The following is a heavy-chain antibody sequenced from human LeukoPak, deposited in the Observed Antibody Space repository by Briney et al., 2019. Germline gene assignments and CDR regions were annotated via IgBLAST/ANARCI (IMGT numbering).Heavy chain of an antibody. V-gene: IGHV4-31*03. D-gene: IGHD6-6*01. CDR3: GSLATPCLYFDY. J-gene: IGHJ4*02. CDR2: IHHSGST. Sequence: PSETLSLTCTVSGGSIRSDIYYWSWIRQHPGKGLEWIGYIHHSGSTFYNPSLKSRITISVDTSKYQFSLRLRSVTAADTAVYYCGSLATPCLYFDYWGLGTLVTVSS. CDR1: GGSIRSDIYY.